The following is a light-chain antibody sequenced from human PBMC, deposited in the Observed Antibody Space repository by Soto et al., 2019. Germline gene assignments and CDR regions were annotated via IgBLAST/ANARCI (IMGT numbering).Light chain of an antibody. CDR3: QSADSSGTHYV. Sequence: SYELTQPPSVSVSPGQTARITCSGDALPKQYAYWYQQKPGQAPVLVIYKDSERSSGIPERFSGSSSGTTVTLTISGVQAEDEADYYCQSADSSGTHYVFGTGTKVTVL. J-gene: IGLJ1*01. V-gene: IGLV3-25*02. CDR1: ALPKQY. CDR2: KDS.